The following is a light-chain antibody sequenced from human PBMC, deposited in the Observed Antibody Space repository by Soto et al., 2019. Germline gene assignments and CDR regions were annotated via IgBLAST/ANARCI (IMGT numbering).Light chain of an antibody. CDR1: QDINTY. J-gene: IGKJ5*01. CDR3: QQYDILPIT. Sequence: DIQMTQSPSTLSGSVGDRFTITCRATQDINTYLNWYQQKPGKAPNLLIYDASNLEIGVPSRFSGSGSGTHFTFTISSLQTEDIGTYYCQQYDILPITFGRGTRLEIK. V-gene: IGKV1-33*01. CDR2: DAS.